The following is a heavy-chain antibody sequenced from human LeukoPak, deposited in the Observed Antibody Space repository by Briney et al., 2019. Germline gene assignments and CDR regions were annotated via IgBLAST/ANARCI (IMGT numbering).Heavy chain of an antibody. V-gene: IGHV3-11*04. CDR1: GFTFSDCF. J-gene: IGHJ4*02. Sequence: GGSLILSCAASGFTFSDCFMSWIRQAPGRGLEWISYTSSSGDITYYADSVKGRFTISRDNARNSLYLQMNSLRAEDTAVYYCAREATAAGHSGLFDYWGQGTLVTVSS. CDR2: TSSSGDIT. D-gene: IGHD6-13*01. CDR3: AREATAAGHSGLFDY.